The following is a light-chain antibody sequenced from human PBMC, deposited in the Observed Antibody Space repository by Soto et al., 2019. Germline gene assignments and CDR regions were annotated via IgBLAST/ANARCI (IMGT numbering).Light chain of an antibody. J-gene: IGLJ1*01. V-gene: IGLV2-14*01. CDR1: SSDVGGYNY. CDR2: DVS. Sequence: QSALTQPASGSGSPGQSITISCTGTSSDVGGYNYVSWYQQHPGKAPKLMIYDVSNRPSGVSNRFSGSKSGNTASLTISGLQAEDEADYYCSSYTSSSIGVFGTGTKLTVL. CDR3: SSYTSSSIGV.